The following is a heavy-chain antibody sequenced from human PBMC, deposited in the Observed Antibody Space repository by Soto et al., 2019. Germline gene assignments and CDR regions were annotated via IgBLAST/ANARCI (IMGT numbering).Heavy chain of an antibody. CDR3: ARRGPGTYFDY. CDR1: GFTFSSYA. Sequence: PGGSLRLSCAASGFTFSSYAMSWVRQAPGKGLEWVSVISGSGDSTYYADSVKGWFTISRDNSKNTLYLQMNSLRAEDTAVYYCARRGPGTYFDYWGQGTLVTVSS. J-gene: IGHJ4*02. V-gene: IGHV3-23*01. CDR2: ISGSGDST. D-gene: IGHD6-13*01.